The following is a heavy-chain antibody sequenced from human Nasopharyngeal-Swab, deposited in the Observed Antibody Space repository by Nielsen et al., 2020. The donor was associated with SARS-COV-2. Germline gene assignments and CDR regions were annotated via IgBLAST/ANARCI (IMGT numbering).Heavy chain of an antibody. CDR3: ARVGYSSSPGGWFDP. CDR2: INSDGSTT. CDR1: GFTFSSYW. V-gene: IGHV3-74*01. J-gene: IGHJ5*02. Sequence: GESLKISWEASGFTFSSYWKHGVRQAPGKGLGWVSRINSDGSTTSYADSVKGRFTISRDNAKNTLYLQMNSLRAEDTAVYYCARVGYSSSPGGWFDPGGQGTLVTVSS. D-gene: IGHD6-6*01.